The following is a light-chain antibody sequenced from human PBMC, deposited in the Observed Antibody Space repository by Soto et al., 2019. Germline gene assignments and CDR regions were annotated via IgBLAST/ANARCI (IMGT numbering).Light chain of an antibody. V-gene: IGLV1-40*01. CDR3: QSYDSSLRGGV. CDR1: SSNIGAGYD. CDR2: GNS. J-gene: IGLJ2*01. Sequence: QSVLTQPPSLSGAPGQRVTISCTGSSSNIGAGYDVHWYQQLPGTAPKLLIYGNSNRPSGVPDRFSGSKSGTSASLAITGLQAEDEADYYCQSYDSSLRGGVFGGGTQLTVL.